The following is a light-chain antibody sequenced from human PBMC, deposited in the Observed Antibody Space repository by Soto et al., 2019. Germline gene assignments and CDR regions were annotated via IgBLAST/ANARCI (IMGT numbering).Light chain of an antibody. V-gene: IGKV1-8*01. CDR1: QGISSY. J-gene: IGKJ3*01. CDR2: AAS. CDR3: QQYYSYPRT. Sequence: AIRMTQSPSSFSASPGDRVTITCRASQGISSYLAWYQQKPGKGPKLLIYAASTLQSGVPSSFSGSGSGTDFTLTISCLQSEDFATYYCQQYYSYPRTFGGGAKVDIK.